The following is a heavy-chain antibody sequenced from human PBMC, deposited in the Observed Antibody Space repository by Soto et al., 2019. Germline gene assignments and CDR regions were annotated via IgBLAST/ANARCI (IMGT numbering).Heavy chain of an antibody. CDR3: AREGTCSSTSCPTYFSFGMDV. CDR2: ISAYNGNT. CDR1: GYTFASYG. Sequence: QVQLVQSGAEVKKPGASVKVYCKASGYTFASYGISWVRQAPGQGLEWMGWISAYNGNTNYAQKLQSRVTMTTDTFTRTAYMEVRSLRSDDTAVYYCAREGTCSSTSCPTYFSFGMDVWGQGTTVTVSS. V-gene: IGHV1-18*01. J-gene: IGHJ6*02. D-gene: IGHD2-2*01.